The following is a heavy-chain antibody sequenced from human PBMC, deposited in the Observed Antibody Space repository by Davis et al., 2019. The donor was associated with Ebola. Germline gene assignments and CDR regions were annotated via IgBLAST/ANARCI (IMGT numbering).Heavy chain of an antibody. D-gene: IGHD2-21*01. Sequence: GESLKISCAASGFTFDDFGMTWVRQLPGKGLEWVSGINWNGDSIGYADSVKGRFTISRDNAKNSVYLDMDNVRAEDTAVYYCARGSRSVASDIQFDPWGQGTLVTVSS. CDR1: GFTFDDFG. V-gene: IGHV3-20*04. J-gene: IGHJ5*02. CDR3: ARGSRSVASDIQFDP. CDR2: INWNGDSI.